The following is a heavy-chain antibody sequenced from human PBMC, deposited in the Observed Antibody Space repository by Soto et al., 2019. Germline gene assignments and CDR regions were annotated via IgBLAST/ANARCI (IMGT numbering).Heavy chain of an antibody. CDR2: IGASGANT. CDR3: ARLIVATRSDS. V-gene: IGHV3-23*01. Sequence: GGSLRLSCAASGFMFSSYGLSWVRQAAGKGLEWVSAIGASGANTYYAGSVKGRFTISRDNSKNTLYLQMDSLRAEDTAVYFCARLIVATRSDSWGQGTLVTVSS. J-gene: IGHJ4*02. D-gene: IGHD6-6*01. CDR1: GFMFSSYG.